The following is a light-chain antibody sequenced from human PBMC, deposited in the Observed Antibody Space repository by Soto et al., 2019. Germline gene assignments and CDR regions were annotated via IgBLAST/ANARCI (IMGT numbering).Light chain of an antibody. Sequence: EIVLTQSPATLSLSPGERATLSCRASQSVSTYLAWYQQKPGQAPRLLIYDASNRATGTPARFSGSGSGTDFPPNISSLRFENFAVYYCQQRSNWPRTFGQGTKLEIK. CDR1: QSVSTY. J-gene: IGKJ2*01. CDR2: DAS. CDR3: QQRSNWPRT. V-gene: IGKV3-11*01.